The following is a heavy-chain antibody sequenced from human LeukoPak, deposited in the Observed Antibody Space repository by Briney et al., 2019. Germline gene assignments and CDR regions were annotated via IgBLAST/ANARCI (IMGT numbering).Heavy chain of an antibody. D-gene: IGHD3-10*01. V-gene: IGHV4-31*03. Sequence: SETLSVTCTVSGGSISSGGYYWSWIRQHPGKGLEWIGYIYYSGSTYYNPSLKSRVTISVDTSKNQFSLKLSSVTAADTAVYYCATLYYYGSGSYDYYFDYWGQGTLVTVSS. CDR1: GGSISSGGYY. CDR3: ATLYYYGSGSYDYYFDY. CDR2: IYYSGST. J-gene: IGHJ4*02.